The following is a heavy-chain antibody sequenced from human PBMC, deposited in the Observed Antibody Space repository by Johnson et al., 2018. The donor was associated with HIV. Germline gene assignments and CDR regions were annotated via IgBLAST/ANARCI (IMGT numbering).Heavy chain of an antibody. CDR2: ISGSGGST. V-gene: IGHV3-23*04. D-gene: IGHD3-10*01. CDR3: AKSPMVRGAEGAFDI. J-gene: IGHJ3*02. CDR1: EFIFSGYA. Sequence: VQLVESGGGLVKPGGSLRLSCAASEFIFSGYAMTWVRQAPGKGLEWVSAISGSGGSTYYADSVKGRFTISRDNSKNTLYLQMNSLRAEDTAVYYCAKSPMVRGAEGAFDIWGQGTMVTVSS.